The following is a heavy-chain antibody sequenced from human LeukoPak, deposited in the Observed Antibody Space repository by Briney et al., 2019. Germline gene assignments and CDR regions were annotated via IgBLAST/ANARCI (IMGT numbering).Heavy chain of an antibody. CDR2: ISYDGSNK. D-gene: IGHD3-22*01. CDR1: GFTFSSYA. Sequence: GGSLRLSCAASGFTFSSYAMHWVRQAPGKGLEWVAVISYDGSNKYYADSVKGRFTISRDNSKNTLYLQMNRLRAEDTAVYYCAKGYMIVVVKDAFDIWGQGTMVTVSS. J-gene: IGHJ3*02. CDR3: AKGYMIVVVKDAFDI. V-gene: IGHV3-30-3*01.